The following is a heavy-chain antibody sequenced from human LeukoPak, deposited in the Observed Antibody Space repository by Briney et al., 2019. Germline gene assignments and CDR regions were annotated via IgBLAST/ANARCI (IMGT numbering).Heavy chain of an antibody. J-gene: IGHJ5*02. CDR2: INPNSGGT. CDR3: ARVGGSYDKIPDNWFDP. D-gene: IGHD1-26*01. CDR1: GYTFTGYY. V-gene: IGHV1-2*02. Sequence: ASVEVSCKASGYTFTGYYMHWVRQAPGQGLEWMGWINPNSGGTNYAQKFQGRVTMTRDTSINTAYMELSRLRSDDTAVYYCARVGGSYDKIPDNWFDPWDQGTLVTVSS.